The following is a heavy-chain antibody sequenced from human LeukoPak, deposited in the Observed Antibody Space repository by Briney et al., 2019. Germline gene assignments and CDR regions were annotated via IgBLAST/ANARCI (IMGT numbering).Heavy chain of an antibody. D-gene: IGHD3-16*02. Sequence: SETLSLTCTVSGGSISSGDYYWSWIRQPPGKGLEWIGYIYYSESTYYNPSLKSRVTISVDTSKNQFSLKLSSVTAADTAVYYCARDAPYYDYVWGSYRYTEDAFDIWGQGTMVTVSS. J-gene: IGHJ3*02. CDR3: ARDAPYYDYVWGSYRYTEDAFDI. CDR1: GGSISSGDYY. V-gene: IGHV4-30-4*08. CDR2: IYYSEST.